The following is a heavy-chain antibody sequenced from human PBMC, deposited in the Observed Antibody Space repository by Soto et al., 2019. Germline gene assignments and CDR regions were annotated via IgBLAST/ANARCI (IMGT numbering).Heavy chain of an antibody. CDR1: GGTFSSSA. CDR2: IIPTFGTA. J-gene: IGHJ3*02. Sequence: QVQLVQSGAEMREPGSSVKVSCKASGGTFSSSAINWLRQAPGQGPEWMGGIIPTFGTANYIEKFRGRVTITADTSTSTASMAVSSLTSEDTAMYCCARSETAGHRGFDIWGQGTMVTVSS. CDR3: ARSETAGHRGFDI. D-gene: IGHD6-19*01. V-gene: IGHV1-69*06.